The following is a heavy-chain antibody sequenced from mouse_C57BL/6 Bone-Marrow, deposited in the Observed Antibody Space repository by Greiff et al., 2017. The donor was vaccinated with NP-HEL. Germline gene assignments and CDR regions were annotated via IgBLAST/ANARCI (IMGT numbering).Heavy chain of an antibody. Sequence: VQLQQSGPELVKPGASVKISCKASGYAFSSSWMNWVKQRPGKGLEWIGRIYPGDGDTNYNGKFKGKATLTADKSSSTAYMQLSSLTSEDSAVYFCAREIGYGNYVGRRCAYWGQGTLVTVSA. CDR1: GYAFSSSW. J-gene: IGHJ3*01. CDR3: AREIGYGNYVGRRCAY. D-gene: IGHD2-1*01. V-gene: IGHV1-82*01. CDR2: IYPGDGDT.